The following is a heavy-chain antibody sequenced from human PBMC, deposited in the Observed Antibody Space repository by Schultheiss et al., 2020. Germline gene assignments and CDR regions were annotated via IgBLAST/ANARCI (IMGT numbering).Heavy chain of an antibody. CDR3: ARDSRYLDYYYYGMDV. CDR1: GGSISSGGYY. Sequence: LSLTCTVSGGSISSGGYYWSWIRQHPGKGLEWIGYIYYSGSTYYNPSLKSRVTISVDTSKNQFSLKLSSVTAADTAVYYCARDSRYLDYYYYGMDVWGQGTTVTVSS. D-gene: IGHD2-2*01. J-gene: IGHJ6*02. CDR2: IYYSGST. V-gene: IGHV4-31*03.